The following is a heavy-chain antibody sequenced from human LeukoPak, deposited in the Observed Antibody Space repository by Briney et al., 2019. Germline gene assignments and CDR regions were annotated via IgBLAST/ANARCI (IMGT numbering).Heavy chain of an antibody. CDR1: GFTFSSYS. J-gene: IGHJ4*02. V-gene: IGHV3-21*01. CDR2: ISSGSSYIYST. D-gene: IGHD6-6*01. CDR3: ARAASHYYFDS. Sequence: PGGSLRLSCAASGFTFSSYSMNWVRQAPRKGLGWVSSISSGSSYIYSTYYADSVKGRFTISRDSTKNSLYLQINSLRAEDTAVYYCARAASHYYFDSWGQGTLVTVSS.